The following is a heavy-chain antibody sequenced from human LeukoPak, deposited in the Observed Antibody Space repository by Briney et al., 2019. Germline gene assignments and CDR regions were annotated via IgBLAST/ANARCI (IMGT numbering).Heavy chain of an antibody. CDR1: GGSISSYY. D-gene: IGHD3-10*01. V-gene: IGHV4-59*01. J-gene: IGHJ5*02. CDR2: IYYSGST. CDR3: ARVLAGITMVRGVIHWFDP. Sequence: PSETLSLTCTVSGGSISSYYWSWIRQPPGKGLEWIGYIYYSGSTNYNPSLKSRVTISVDTSKNQFSLKLSSVTAADTAVYYCARVLAGITMVRGVIHWFDPWGQGTLVTVSS.